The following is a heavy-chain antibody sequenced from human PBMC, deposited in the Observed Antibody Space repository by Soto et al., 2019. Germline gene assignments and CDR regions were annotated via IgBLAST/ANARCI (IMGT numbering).Heavy chain of an antibody. V-gene: IGHV4-59*01. Sequence: PSEALSLTCTVSGGSIRPYYLSWIRQPPGKGLEWIGYIYYTGGSPNYNPSLKSRVAISVDRSKNHFSLKLISVTTADTSVYFCAREGNLGRWIQPLHSWGQRTLVTVS. D-gene: IGHD2-2*03. CDR3: AREGNLGRWIQPLHS. J-gene: IGHJ4*02. CDR1: GGSIRPYY. CDR2: IYYTGGSP.